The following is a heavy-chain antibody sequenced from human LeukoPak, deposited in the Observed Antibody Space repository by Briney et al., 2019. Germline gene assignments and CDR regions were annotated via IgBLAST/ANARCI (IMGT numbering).Heavy chain of an antibody. V-gene: IGHV4-38-2*02. J-gene: IGHJ4*02. D-gene: IGHD3-22*01. CDR2: IYHSGST. Sequence: PSETLSLTCTVSGYSISSGHYWGWIREPPGKGLEWIGSIYHSGSTYYNPSLKSRVTISVDTSKNQFSLKLSSVTAADTAVYYCARGYYDSSGYSPFDYWGQGTLVTVSS. CDR3: ARGYYDSSGYSPFDY. CDR1: GYSISSGHY.